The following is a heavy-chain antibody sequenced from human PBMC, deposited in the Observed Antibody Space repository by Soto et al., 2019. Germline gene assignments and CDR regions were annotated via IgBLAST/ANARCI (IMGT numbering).Heavy chain of an antibody. Sequence: GESLKISCKGSGYSFTNYWIGWVRQMPGKGLEWMGTIYPGDSDTRYSPSFQGQVTISADKSISTAYLQWSSLKASDTAMYYCARNSGTYYSGLVYYYAMDVWGQGTTVTVSS. V-gene: IGHV5-51*01. CDR3: ARNSGTYYSGLVYYYAMDV. J-gene: IGHJ6*02. CDR2: IYPGDSDT. D-gene: IGHD1-26*01. CDR1: GYSFTNYW.